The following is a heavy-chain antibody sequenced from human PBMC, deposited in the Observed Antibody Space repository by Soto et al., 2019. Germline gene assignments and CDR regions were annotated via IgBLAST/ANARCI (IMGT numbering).Heavy chain of an antibody. CDR3: AKAKTGTSDYYYGMDV. CDR2: ISWNSGSI. Sequence: EVQLVESGGGLVQPGRSLRLSCAASGFTFDDYAMHWVRQAPGKGLEWVSGISWNSGSIGYEDSVKGRFTISRDNAKNSLYLQMNSLRAEDTALYYCAKAKTGTSDYYYGMDVWGQGTTVTVSS. J-gene: IGHJ6*02. CDR1: GFTFDDYA. D-gene: IGHD1-7*01. V-gene: IGHV3-9*01.